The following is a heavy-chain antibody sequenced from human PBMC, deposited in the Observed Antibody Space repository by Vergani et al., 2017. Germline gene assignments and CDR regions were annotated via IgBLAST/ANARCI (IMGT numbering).Heavy chain of an antibody. Sequence: QVQLVQSGAEVKKPWASVKVSCKASGYTFTDYFMHWVRQAPGQGLEWMGWINPNSGGTNYAQKFQGRVTMTRDPSISTAYMELSNLRSDDTAVYYCARVGTSSNRDYFDYWGQGTLVTVSS. J-gene: IGHJ4*02. CDR3: ARVGTSSNRDYFDY. CDR2: INPNSGGT. CDR1: GYTFTDYF. D-gene: IGHD2-2*01. V-gene: IGHV1-2*02.